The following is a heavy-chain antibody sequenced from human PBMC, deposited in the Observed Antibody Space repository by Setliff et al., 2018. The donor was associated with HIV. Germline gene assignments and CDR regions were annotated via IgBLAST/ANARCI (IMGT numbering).Heavy chain of an antibody. CDR1: GGSISSYY. V-gene: IGHV4-59*01. J-gene: IGHJ4*02. Sequence: SETLSLTCSVSGGSISSYYWSWIRQPPGKGLEWIGYIYNSGSTNYNPSLTSRVTISVDTSRNQFSLKLTSVTAADTAIYYCARGVNFDYWGQGTQVTVS. CDR3: ARGVNFDY. CDR2: IYNSGST. D-gene: IGHD3-3*01.